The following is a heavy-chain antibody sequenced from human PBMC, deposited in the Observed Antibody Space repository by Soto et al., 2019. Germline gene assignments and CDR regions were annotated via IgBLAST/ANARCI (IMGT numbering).Heavy chain of an antibody. Sequence: QGQLVPSGSEVKKPGSSVTVSCRASGGTFSSYAISWVRQSPGQGIEWMGWIIPIFGTANYAQKFQGRVTITADESTSTAYMELSSLRSEDTAVYYCASDSRVQYRNPLDYWGQGTLVTVSS. CDR3: ASDSRVQYRNPLDY. CDR2: IIPIFGTA. D-gene: IGHD3-10*01. V-gene: IGHV1-69*01. CDR1: GGTFSSYA. J-gene: IGHJ4*02.